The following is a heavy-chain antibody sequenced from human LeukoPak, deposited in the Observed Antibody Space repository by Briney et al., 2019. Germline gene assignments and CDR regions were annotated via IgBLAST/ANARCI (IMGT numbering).Heavy chain of an antibody. CDR3: ARRGKGYGDLLYGYYYYMDV. V-gene: IGHV1-18*01. CDR1: GYTFTSYG. J-gene: IGHJ6*03. D-gene: IGHD4-17*01. CDR2: ISAYNGNT. Sequence: GASVKVSCKASGYTFTSYGISWVRQAPGQGLEWMGWISAYNGNTNYAQKLQGRVTMTTDTSTSTAYMELRSLRSDDTAVYYCARRGKGYGDLLYGYYYYMDVWGKGTTVTISS.